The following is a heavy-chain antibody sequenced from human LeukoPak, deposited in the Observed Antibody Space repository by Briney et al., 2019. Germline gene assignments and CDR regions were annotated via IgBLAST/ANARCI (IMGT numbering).Heavy chain of an antibody. CDR1: GFSFSVFW. V-gene: IGHV3-74*01. J-gene: IGHJ4*02. CDR3: TRDWRNMAFDH. CDR2: IRSDGSTA. Sequence: TGGSLRLSWRDSGFSFSVFWMHWVRQVPGKGLVWVSRIRSDGSTADYADSVKGRFTISRDNAKNTLFLQMSSLRVEDTGVYYCTRDWRNMAFDHWGQGTLVTVSS. D-gene: IGHD3-3*01.